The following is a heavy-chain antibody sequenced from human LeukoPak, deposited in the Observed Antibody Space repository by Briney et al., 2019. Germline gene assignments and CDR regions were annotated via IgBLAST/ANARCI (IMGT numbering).Heavy chain of an antibody. V-gene: IGHV4-34*01. CDR3: ARVHGLMAFDY. CDR1: GGSFSGYY. Sequence: TSETLSLTCAVYGGSFSGYYWSWLRQPPGKGLEWIGEINHSGSTNYNPSLKRRVTISVDRSKNQFSVKLSSVTAADTAVYYCARVHGLMAFDYWGQGTLVTVSS. D-gene: IGHD2-8*01. J-gene: IGHJ4*02. CDR2: INHSGST.